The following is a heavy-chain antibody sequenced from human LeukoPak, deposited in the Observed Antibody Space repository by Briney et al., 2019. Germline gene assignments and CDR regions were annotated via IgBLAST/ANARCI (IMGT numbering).Heavy chain of an antibody. V-gene: IGHV3-23*01. J-gene: IGHJ3*02. CDR2: ITGNGGST. D-gene: IGHD2-21*01. Sequence: GGSLRLSCEASGFTFSAYAMTWVRQAPGKGLEWVSSITGNGGSTYYADSVKGRFSISRDNSKNTLYLQMDSLRDEDMAVYYCTRDLFNAFDIWGQGTVVTVSS. CDR3: TRDLFNAFDI. CDR1: GFTFSAYA.